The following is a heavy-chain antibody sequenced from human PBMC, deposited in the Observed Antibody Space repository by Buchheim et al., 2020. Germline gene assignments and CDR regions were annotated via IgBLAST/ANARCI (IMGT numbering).Heavy chain of an antibody. D-gene: IGHD3-22*01. J-gene: IGHJ4*02. CDR3: ARDLNDSSGYYLGFDY. CDR1: GYTFTSYA. Sequence: QVQLVQSGAEVKKPGASVKVSCKASGYTFTSYAMHWVRQAPGQRLEWMGWINAGNGNTKYSQKFQGRVTITRDTSASTAYMELSSQRSEDTAVYYCARDLNDSSGYYLGFDYWGQGTL. V-gene: IGHV1-3*01. CDR2: INAGNGNT.